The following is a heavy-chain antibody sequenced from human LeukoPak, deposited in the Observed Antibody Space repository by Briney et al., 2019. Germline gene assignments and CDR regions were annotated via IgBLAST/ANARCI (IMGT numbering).Heavy chain of an antibody. V-gene: IGHV3-9*01. D-gene: IGHD1-26*01. CDR3: AKDRVGAILYFDN. J-gene: IGHJ4*02. CDR2: ISWNSVNR. CDR1: GFIFDNYD. Sequence: SLRLSSSASGFIFDNYDMHWVPPFPGKDWVGGASISWNSVNRDYGDSVKGRFTISRDNSKNTLDLQMNSLRAEETAVYYWAKDRVGAILYFDNWGQGTLVTVSS.